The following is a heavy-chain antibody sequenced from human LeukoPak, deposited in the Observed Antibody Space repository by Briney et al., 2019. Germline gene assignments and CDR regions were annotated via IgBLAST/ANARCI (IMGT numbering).Heavy chain of an antibody. V-gene: IGHV4-31*03. Sequence: PSETLSLTCTVSGGSISSGGYYWSWIRQHPGKGLEWIGYIYYSGSTYHNPSLKSRVTISVDTSKNQFSLKLSSVTAADTAVYYCAGTNDYGDHGAFDIWGQGTMVTVSS. J-gene: IGHJ3*02. CDR3: AGTNDYGDHGAFDI. D-gene: IGHD4-17*01. CDR1: GGSISSGGYY. CDR2: IYYSGST.